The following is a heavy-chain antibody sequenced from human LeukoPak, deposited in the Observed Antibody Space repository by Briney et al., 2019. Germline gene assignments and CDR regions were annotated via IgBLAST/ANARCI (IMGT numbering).Heavy chain of an antibody. Sequence: GASVKVSCKASGGTFSSYAISWVRQAPGQGLEWMGRIIPILGIANYAQKFQGRVTITADKSTSTAYMELSSLRSEDTAVYYCARDFRRYCSGGSCYPDYYYYGMDVWGQGTTVTVSS. J-gene: IGHJ6*02. D-gene: IGHD2-15*01. CDR1: GGTFSSYA. CDR2: IIPILGIA. CDR3: ARDFRRYCSGGSCYPDYYYYGMDV. V-gene: IGHV1-69*04.